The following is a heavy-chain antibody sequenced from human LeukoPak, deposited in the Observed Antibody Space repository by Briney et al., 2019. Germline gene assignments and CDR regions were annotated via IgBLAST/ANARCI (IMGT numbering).Heavy chain of an antibody. CDR2: IFHSGNG. V-gene: IGHV4-38-2*01. CDR3: ERVTYVDDMLYQYFDY. D-gene: IGHD4-17*01. J-gene: IGHJ4*02. Sequence: SETLSLTCAVSSYSISSGSYWGWIRQSPGKGLEWVGSIFHSGNGYYNPPLKSRLTMSVDTSKNQFSLKLTSVTAADTALYYCERVTYVDDMLYQYFDYWGQGILVTVSS. CDR1: SYSISSGSY.